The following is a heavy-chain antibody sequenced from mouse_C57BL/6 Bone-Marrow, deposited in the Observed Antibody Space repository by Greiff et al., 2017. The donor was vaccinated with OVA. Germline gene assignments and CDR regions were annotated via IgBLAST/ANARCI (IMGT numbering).Heavy chain of an antibody. D-gene: IGHD2-2*01. J-gene: IGHJ3*01. CDR3: AREDFYYGYD. CDR2: IYPGDGDT. CDR1: GYAFSSSW. Sequence: QVQLQQSGPELVKPGASVKISCKASGYAFSSSWMNWVKQRPGKGLEWIGRIYPGDGDTNYNGKFKGKATLTADKSSSTAYMQLSSLTSEDSAVYFCAREDFYYGYDWGQGTLVTVSA. V-gene: IGHV1-82*01.